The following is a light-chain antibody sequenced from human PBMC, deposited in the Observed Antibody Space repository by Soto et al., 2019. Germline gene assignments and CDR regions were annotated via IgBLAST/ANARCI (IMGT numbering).Light chain of an antibody. V-gene: IGLV4-69*01. CDR3: QTWGTGTVV. J-gene: IGLJ2*01. CDR1: SGHNSYA. CDR2: LNSDGSH. Sequence: QPVLTQSPSASASLGASVKLTCTLSSGHNSYAIAWHQQQPEKGPRYLMKLNSDGSHSKGDGIPDHFSGSSSGAERYLTISSLQSEDEADYYCQTWGTGTVVFGGGTKVTVL.